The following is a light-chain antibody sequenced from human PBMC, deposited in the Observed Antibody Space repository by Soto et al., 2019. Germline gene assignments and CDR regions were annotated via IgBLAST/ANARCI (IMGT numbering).Light chain of an antibody. CDR2: DTT. CDR1: TGAVTTGHY. V-gene: IGLV7-46*01. CDR3: LLSYSGGGV. J-gene: IGLJ3*02. Sequence: QAVVTQEPSLTVSPGGTVTLTCGSTTGAVTTGHYPYWFQQKPGQAPRTLIYDTTNKHSWTPARFSGSLVGGKAALTLSGAQPEDEADYYCLLSYSGGGVFGGGTKLTVL.